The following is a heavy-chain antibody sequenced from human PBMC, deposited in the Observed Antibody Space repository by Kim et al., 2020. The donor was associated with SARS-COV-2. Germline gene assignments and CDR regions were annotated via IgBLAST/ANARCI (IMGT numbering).Heavy chain of an antibody. CDR1: GFTFSSYA. CDR2: ISGSGGST. CDR3: AKDRGVYYYDSSGYYTYDAFDI. D-gene: IGHD3-22*01. Sequence: GGSLRLSCAASGFTFSSYAMSWVRQAPGKGLEWVSAISGSGGSTYYADSVKGRFTISRDNSKNTLYLQMNSLRAEDTAVYYCAKDRGVYYYDSSGYYTYDAFDIWGQGTMVTVSS. V-gene: IGHV3-23*01. J-gene: IGHJ3*02.